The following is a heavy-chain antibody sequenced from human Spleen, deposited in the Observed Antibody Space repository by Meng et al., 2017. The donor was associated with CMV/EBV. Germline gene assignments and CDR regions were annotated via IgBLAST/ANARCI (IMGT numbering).Heavy chain of an antibody. Sequence: KVPSKASGYPFTNYDIYWVRQATGQGPEWMGWVSPNSGKTGYAQKFQGRLIMSRNSSIDTAYMELSSLRSDDTAVYYCARRRNWFDSWGQGTLVTVSS. CDR1: GYPFTNYD. V-gene: IGHV1-8*01. J-gene: IGHJ5*01. CDR3: ARRRNWFDS. CDR2: VSPNSGKT.